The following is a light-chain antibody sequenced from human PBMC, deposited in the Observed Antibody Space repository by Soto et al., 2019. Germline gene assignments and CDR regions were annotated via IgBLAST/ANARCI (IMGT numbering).Light chain of an antibody. CDR3: QQLFDSPIT. J-gene: IGKJ5*01. Sequence: DIQLTQSPSFLSPSLGESVTITCRASQVISTSLAWYQVKPGKAPKLLIYAASTLESGVPSRSSATVSGTEFSLTITSLQPEDFATYYCQQLFDSPITFGQGTRLEI. CDR2: AAS. V-gene: IGKV1-9*01. CDR1: QVISTS.